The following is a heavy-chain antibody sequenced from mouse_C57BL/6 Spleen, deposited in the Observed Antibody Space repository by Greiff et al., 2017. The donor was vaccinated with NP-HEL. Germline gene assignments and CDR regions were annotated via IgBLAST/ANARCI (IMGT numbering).Heavy chain of an antibody. D-gene: IGHD4-1*01. Sequence: EVKLVESGGGLVKPGGSLKLSCAASGFTFSDYGMHWVRQAPEKGLEWVAYISSGSSTIYYADTVKGRFTISRDNAKNTLFLQMTSLRSEDTAMYYCATNWDRDCYFDVWGTGTTVTVSS. CDR3: ATNWDRDCYFDV. V-gene: IGHV5-17*01. CDR1: GFTFSDYG. CDR2: ISSGSSTI. J-gene: IGHJ1*03.